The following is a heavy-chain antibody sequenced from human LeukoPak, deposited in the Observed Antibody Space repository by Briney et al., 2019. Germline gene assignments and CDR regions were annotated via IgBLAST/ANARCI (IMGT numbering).Heavy chain of an antibody. CDR3: ARGRGGGFASSSFDY. CDR1: NYSISSGYY. J-gene: IGHJ4*02. D-gene: IGHD3-16*01. CDR2: IYHSGST. Sequence: SETLSLTCAVSNYSISSGYYWGWIRQPPGKGLEWIGSIYHSGSTYYNPSLKSRVTISADTSKNQFSLELTSVTATDTAVYYCARGRGGGFASSSFDYWGQGTLVTVSS. V-gene: IGHV4-38-2*01.